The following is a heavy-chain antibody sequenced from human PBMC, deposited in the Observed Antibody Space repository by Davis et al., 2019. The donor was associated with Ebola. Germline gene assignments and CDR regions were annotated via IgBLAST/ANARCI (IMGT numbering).Heavy chain of an antibody. Sequence: PSETLSLTCAVSGGSISSGGYSWSWIRQPPGKGLEWIGYIYHSGSTYYNPSLKSRVTISVDTSKNQFSLKLSSVTAADTAVYYCARASRRGYFDYWGQGTLVTVSS. J-gene: IGHJ4*02. V-gene: IGHV4-30-2*01. D-gene: IGHD3-10*01. CDR3: ARASRRGYFDY. CDR2: IYHSGST. CDR1: GGSISSGGYS.